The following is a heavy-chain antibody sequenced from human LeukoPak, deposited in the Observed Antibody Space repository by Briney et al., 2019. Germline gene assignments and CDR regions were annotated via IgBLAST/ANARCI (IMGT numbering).Heavy chain of an antibody. CDR3: ASLVDTAMFDH. J-gene: IGHJ4*02. D-gene: IGHD5-18*01. CDR2: ISGNGRST. V-gene: IGHV3-23*01. CDR1: GFTFSNYA. Sequence: GGSLRLSCAASGFTFSNYAMSWVRQAPGKGLEWVSVISGNGRSTYYADSVKGRFTISGDNSKNTLYLQMNSLRAEDTAVYFCASLVDTAMFDHWGQGTLVTVSS.